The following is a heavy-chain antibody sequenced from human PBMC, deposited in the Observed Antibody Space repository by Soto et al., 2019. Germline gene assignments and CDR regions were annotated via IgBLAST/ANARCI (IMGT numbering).Heavy chain of an antibody. J-gene: IGHJ4*02. Sequence: PSETLSLTCTVSGGSISSGDYYWNWIRQPPGKGLEWIGYIYYSGSTYYNPSLKSRVTISVDTSKNQFSLKLSSVTAADTAVYYCARAGAAAGQFDYWGQGTLVTVSS. D-gene: IGHD6-13*01. CDR3: ARAGAAAGQFDY. CDR2: IYYSGST. CDR1: GGSISSGDYY. V-gene: IGHV4-30-4*01.